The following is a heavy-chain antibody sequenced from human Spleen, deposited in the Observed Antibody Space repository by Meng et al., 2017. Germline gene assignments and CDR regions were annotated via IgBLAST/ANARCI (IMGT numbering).Heavy chain of an antibody. D-gene: IGHD3-10*01. Sequence: GESLKISCAASGFTFDDYAMHWVRQAPGKGLEWVSVIYSGGNTYYADSVKGRFTISRHNSKNTLYLQVNSLRAEDTALYYCAKYSYGLGDYFDYWGQGALVTVSS. J-gene: IGHJ4*02. V-gene: IGHV3-23*03. CDR3: AKYSYGLGDYFDY. CDR2: IYSGGNT. CDR1: GFTFDDYA.